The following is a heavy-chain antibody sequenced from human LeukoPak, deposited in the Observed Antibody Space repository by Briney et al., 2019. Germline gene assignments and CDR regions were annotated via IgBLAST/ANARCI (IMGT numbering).Heavy chain of an antibody. CDR3: ARRYSSGWSPTFDY. Sequence: SETLSLTCTVSGGSMSSYYWSWIRQHPRKGREWIGYIYKSGGTNYNPSVRSRVSISLDTSKNQFSLKLSSVTAADTAVYFCARRYSSGWSPTFDYWGQGILVTVST. V-gene: IGHV4-59*01. D-gene: IGHD6-19*01. CDR2: IYKSGGT. CDR1: GGSMSSYY. J-gene: IGHJ4*02.